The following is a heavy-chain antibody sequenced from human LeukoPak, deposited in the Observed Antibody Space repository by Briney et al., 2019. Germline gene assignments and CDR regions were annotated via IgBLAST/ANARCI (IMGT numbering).Heavy chain of an antibody. Sequence: PSETLSLTCTVSGGSISSYYWSWIRQPPGKGLEWIGYIYYSGSTNYNPSLKSRVTISVDTSKNQFSLKLSSVTAADTAVYYCARNLGSSGYSDYWGQGTLVTVSS. J-gene: IGHJ4*02. CDR3: ARNLGSSGYSDY. D-gene: IGHD3-22*01. CDR1: GGSISSYY. CDR2: IYYSGST. V-gene: IGHV4-59*12.